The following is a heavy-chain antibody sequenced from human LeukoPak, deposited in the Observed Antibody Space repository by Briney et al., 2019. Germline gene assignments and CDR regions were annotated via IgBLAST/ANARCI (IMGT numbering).Heavy chain of an antibody. CDR3: ARDLKTLYYYYYMDV. CDR2: ISAYNGNT. V-gene: IGHV1-18*04. Sequence: ASVKVSCKASGYTFTSYYMHWVRQAPGQGLEWMGWISAYNGNTNYAQKLQGRVTMTTDTSTSTAYMELRSLRSDDTAVYYCARDLKTLYYYYYMDVWGKGTTVTVSS. J-gene: IGHJ6*03. CDR1: GYTFTSYY.